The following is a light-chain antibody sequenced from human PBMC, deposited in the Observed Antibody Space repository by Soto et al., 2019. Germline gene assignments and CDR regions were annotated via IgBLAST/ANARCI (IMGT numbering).Light chain of an antibody. CDR3: SSYAGSSTHVV. V-gene: IGLV2-23*01. CDR1: SSDVGSYNL. CDR2: EGS. J-gene: IGLJ2*01. Sequence: QSALTQPASVSGSPGXSITISCTGISSDVGSYNLVSWYQQHPGKAPKVMIYEGSKRPSGVSNRFSGSRPGNTASLTISGLQAEDEAHYYCSSYAGSSTHVVFGGGTKLTVL.